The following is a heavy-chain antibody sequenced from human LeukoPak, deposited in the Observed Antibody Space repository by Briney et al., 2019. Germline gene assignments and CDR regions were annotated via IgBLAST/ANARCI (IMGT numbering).Heavy chain of an antibody. CDR3: ARDPYSGAYGDTYYYYMDV. D-gene: IGHD1-26*01. Sequence: KPGGSLRLSCEASGSSFSSYNMDWVRQTPGKGLEWISSITTSSSYTFYADSVKGRFTISRDNARNSLYLQMNSLTAEDTAVYYCARDPYSGAYGDTYYYYMDVWGKGTTVTISS. CDR1: GSSFSSYN. V-gene: IGHV3-21*01. J-gene: IGHJ6*03. CDR2: ITTSSSYT.